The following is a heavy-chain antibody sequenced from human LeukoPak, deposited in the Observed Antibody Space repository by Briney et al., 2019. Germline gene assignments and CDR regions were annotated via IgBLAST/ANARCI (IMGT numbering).Heavy chain of an antibody. D-gene: IGHD5-12*01. J-gene: IGHJ4*02. CDR2: IYPGDSDT. CDR1: GSSFTSYW. V-gene: IGHV5-51*01. CDR3: ARLESRGYDPIDY. Sequence: GASLKISCQGSGSSFTSYWIGWVRQLPGKGLEWMGIIYPGDSDTRYSPAFQGQVTISADKSISTAYLQWSSLKASDTAMYYCARLESRGYDPIDYWGQGTLVTVSS.